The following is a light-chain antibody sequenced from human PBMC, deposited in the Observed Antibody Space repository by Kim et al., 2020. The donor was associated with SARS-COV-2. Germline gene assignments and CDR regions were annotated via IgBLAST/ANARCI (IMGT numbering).Light chain of an antibody. V-gene: IGKV1-27*01. CDR3: QKCDSAPWT. J-gene: IGKJ1*01. Sequence: ASVGDRVTITCRASQDISDYLAWVQLKPGKAPKLLIYAASALQPGVPSRFSGSGAGTDFTLTVTSLQPEDVATYYGQKCDSAPWTFGQGTKVDIK. CDR2: AAS. CDR1: QDISDY.